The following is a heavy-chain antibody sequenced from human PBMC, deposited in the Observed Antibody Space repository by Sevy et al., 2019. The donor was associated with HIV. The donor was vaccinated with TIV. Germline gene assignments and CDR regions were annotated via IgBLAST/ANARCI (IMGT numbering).Heavy chain of an antibody. Sequence: GGSLRLSCAASGFTFSSYWMSWVRQAPGKGLEWVANIKQDGSEKYYVDSVKGRFTISRDNAKNSLYLQMNSLRAEDTAVYYCARLGLIAVAGLDYWGQGTLVTVSS. CDR1: GFTFSSYW. CDR2: IKQDGSEK. J-gene: IGHJ4*02. CDR3: ARLGLIAVAGLDY. V-gene: IGHV3-7*01. D-gene: IGHD6-19*01.